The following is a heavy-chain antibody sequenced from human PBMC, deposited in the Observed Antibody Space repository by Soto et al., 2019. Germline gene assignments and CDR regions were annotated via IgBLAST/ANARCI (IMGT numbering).Heavy chain of an antibody. D-gene: IGHD5-12*01. CDR3: AREVWVDGYNPNWFDP. V-gene: IGHV3-74*01. J-gene: IGHJ5*02. Sequence: PGGSLRLSCAASGFTFSSYWMHWVRQAPGKGLVWVSRINSDGSSTSYADSVKGRFTISRDNAKNSLYLQMNSLRAEDTAVYYCAREVWVDGYNPNWFDPWGQGTLVTVSS. CDR1: GFTFSSYW. CDR2: INSDGSST.